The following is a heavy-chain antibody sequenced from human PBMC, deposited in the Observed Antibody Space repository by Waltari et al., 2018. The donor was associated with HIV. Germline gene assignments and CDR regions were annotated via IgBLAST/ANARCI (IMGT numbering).Heavy chain of an antibody. D-gene: IGHD1-1*01. CDR3: AITRFKEMADAFDI. J-gene: IGHJ3*02. Sequence: EVQLVESGGGLVQPGGSLRLSCAASGFTFSSYSMNWVRQAPGKGLEWVSYISSSSSTIYYADSVKGRFTISRDNAKNSLYLQMNSLRDEDTAVYYCAITRFKEMADAFDIWGQGTMVTVSS. CDR1: GFTFSSYS. CDR2: ISSSSSTI. V-gene: IGHV3-48*02.